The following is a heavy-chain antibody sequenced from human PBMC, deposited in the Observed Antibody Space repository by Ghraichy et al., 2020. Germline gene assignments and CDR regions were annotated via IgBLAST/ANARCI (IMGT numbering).Heavy chain of an antibody. J-gene: IGHJ4*02. V-gene: IGHV4-39*01. CDR2: IYYSGGT. D-gene: IGHD5-12*01. CDR3: TRRNLNSGYDPDY. CDR1: GGSISSTNYY. Sequence: SETLSLTCTVSGGSISSTNYYWDWIRQPPGKGLEWIGSIYYSGGTYSNPSLKSRVTISVDTSRNQFSLKLSSVTAADTAVYFCTRRNLNSGYDPDYWGQGTLVTVSS.